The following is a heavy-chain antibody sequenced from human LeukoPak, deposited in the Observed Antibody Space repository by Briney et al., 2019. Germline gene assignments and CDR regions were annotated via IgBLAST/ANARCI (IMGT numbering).Heavy chain of an antibody. Sequence: GASVKVSCKASGYTFTSYDINWVRQATGQGLEWMGWMNPYSGNTGYAQKFQGRVTMTRNTSISTAYMELSSLRSEDTAVYYCARGMEGCGGDCYPYYYYYGMDVWGQGTTVTVSS. CDR3: ARGMEGCGGDCYPYYYYYGMDV. V-gene: IGHV1-8*01. CDR1: GYTFTSYD. J-gene: IGHJ6*02. CDR2: MNPYSGNT. D-gene: IGHD2-21*02.